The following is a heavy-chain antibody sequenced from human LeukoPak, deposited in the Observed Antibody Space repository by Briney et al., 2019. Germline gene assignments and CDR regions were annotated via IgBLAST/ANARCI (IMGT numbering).Heavy chain of an antibody. V-gene: IGHV3-53*01. J-gene: IGHJ6*03. CDR1: GFTVSSNY. D-gene: IGHD2-2*01. Sequence: GGSLRISCAASGFTVSSNYMSWVRQAPGKGLEWVSVIYSGGSTYYADSVKGRFTISRDNSKNTLYLQMNSLRAEDTAVYYCASGLDIVVVPAAPYYYYMNVWGKGTTVTVSS. CDR3: ASGLDIVVVPAAPYYYYMNV. CDR2: IYSGGST.